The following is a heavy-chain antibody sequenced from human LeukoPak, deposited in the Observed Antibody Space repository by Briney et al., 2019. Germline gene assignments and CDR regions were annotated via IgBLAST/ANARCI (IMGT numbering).Heavy chain of an antibody. J-gene: IGHJ3*02. CDR3: AKCSLSGYLFAAFDI. D-gene: IGHD3-22*01. CDR2: ISYDGSNK. V-gene: IGHV3-30*18. CDR1: GFTFSSYG. Sequence: GSLRLSCAASGFTFSSYGIHWVRQAPGKGLEWVAVISYDGSNKYYAESVKGRFTISRDNSKNMLYLQINSLRAEDAAVYYCAKCSLSGYLFAAFDIWGQGTMVNVSS.